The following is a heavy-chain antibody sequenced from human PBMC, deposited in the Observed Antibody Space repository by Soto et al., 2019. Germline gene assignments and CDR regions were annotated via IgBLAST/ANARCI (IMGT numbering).Heavy chain of an antibody. J-gene: IGHJ6*02. Sequence: RSLRLSFSASGFTFSSYGMHLVRQAPFKGLEWVAVIWYDGSNKYYADSVKCRFTISRDNSKNTLYLQMNSLRAEDTAVYYCAREGEEPAAIPYYYYGMDVWGQGTTVTVSS. CDR3: AREGEEPAAIPYYYYGMDV. V-gene: IGHV3-33*01. D-gene: IGHD2-2*02. CDR1: GFTFSSYG. CDR2: IWYDGSNK.